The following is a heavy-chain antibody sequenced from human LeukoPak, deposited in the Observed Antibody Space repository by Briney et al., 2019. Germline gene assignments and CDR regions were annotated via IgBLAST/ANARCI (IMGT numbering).Heavy chain of an antibody. D-gene: IGHD3-22*01. J-gene: IGHJ4*02. Sequence: IPSETLSLTCAVSGGSISSGGYSWSWIRQPPGKGLEWIGYIYHSGSTYYNPSLKSRVTISVDRSKNQFSLKLSSVTAADTAVYYCARVSYDSNFDYWGQGTLVTVSS. CDR2: IYHSGST. CDR3: ARVSYDSNFDY. CDR1: GGSISSGGYS. V-gene: IGHV4-30-2*01.